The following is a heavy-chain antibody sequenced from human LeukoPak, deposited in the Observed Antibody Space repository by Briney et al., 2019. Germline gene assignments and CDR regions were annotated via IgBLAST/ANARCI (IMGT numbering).Heavy chain of an antibody. CDR1: GFTFSSYS. D-gene: IGHD2-15*01. V-gene: IGHV3-21*01. CDR3: AKDGTQYCSGGSCYPLGY. CDR2: ISSSSSYI. Sequence: GGSLRLSCAASGFTFSSYSMNWVRQAPGKGLEWVSSISSSSSYIYYADSVKGRFTISRDNSKNTLYLQMNSLRAEDTAVYYCAKDGTQYCSGGSCYPLGYWGQGTLVTVSS. J-gene: IGHJ4*02.